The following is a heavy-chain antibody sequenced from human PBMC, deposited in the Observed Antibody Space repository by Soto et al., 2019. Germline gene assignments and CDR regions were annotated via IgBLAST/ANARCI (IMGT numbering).Heavy chain of an antibody. CDR1: GFTFSSYW. CDR2: INNDGSST. CDR3: PKKTSKAFDI. Sequence: QLGWSLRLSCAASGFTFSSYWMHWVRQAPGKGLVWVSRINNDGSSTSYADSVKGRFTISRDNAKNTLYLQRKSLRTEDTAVYYCPKKTSKAFDIWGQGTIVTVS. J-gene: IGHJ3*02. V-gene: IGHV3-74*01.